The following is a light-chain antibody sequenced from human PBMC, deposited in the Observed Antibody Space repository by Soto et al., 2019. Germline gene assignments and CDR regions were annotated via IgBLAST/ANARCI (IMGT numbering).Light chain of an antibody. CDR1: QSLVHSNGYNY. CDR3: MQTLQTRT. CDR2: LGS. J-gene: IGKJ1*01. Sequence: DIVMTQSPLSLPVTPGEPASISCRASQSLVHSNGYNYLDWYLQKPGQSPQLLIYLGSNRASGVPDRFSGSGSGTDFTLKISRVGAEDVGVYYCMQTLQTRTFGQGTKVEIK. V-gene: IGKV2-28*01.